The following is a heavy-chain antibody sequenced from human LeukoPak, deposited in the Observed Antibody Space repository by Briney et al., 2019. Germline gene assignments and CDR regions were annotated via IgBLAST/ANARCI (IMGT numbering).Heavy chain of an antibody. V-gene: IGHV3-23*01. CDR1: VFTFSSYS. J-gene: IGHJ6*02. D-gene: IGHD2-15*01. CDR3: AKLYCSGGSCYSSYYYYGMDV. CDR2: ISGSGGST. Sequence: GASLRLSCAASVFTFSSYSVSWVRQAPWKGLEWVSAISGSGGSTYYADSVKGRFTISRDNSKNTLYLQMNSLRAEDTAVYYCAKLYCSGGSCYSSYYYYGMDVWGQGTTVTVSS.